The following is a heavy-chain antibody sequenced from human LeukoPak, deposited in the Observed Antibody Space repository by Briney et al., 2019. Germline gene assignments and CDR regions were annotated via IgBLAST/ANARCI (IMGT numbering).Heavy chain of an antibody. D-gene: IGHD4-11*01. CDR2: IYYTGST. J-gene: IGHJ6*03. V-gene: IGHV4-59*12. CDR3: ARVPTLNYMDV. Sequence: PSETLSPTCTISGGSISSYYWSWIRQPPGKGLEWIGYIYYTGSTNHNPSLKSRVTISVDTSKNQFSLKLSSVTAADTAVYYCARVPTLNYMDVWGKGTTVTVSS. CDR1: GGSISSYY.